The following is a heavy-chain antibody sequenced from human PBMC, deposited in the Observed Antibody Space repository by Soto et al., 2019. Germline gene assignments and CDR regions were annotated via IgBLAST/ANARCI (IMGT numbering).Heavy chain of an antibody. D-gene: IGHD3-3*01. CDR2: ISAYNGNT. Sequence: ASVKVSCKASGYTFTSYCISWVRQAPGQGLEWMGWISAYNGNTNYAQKLQGRVTMTTDTSTSTAYMELRSLRSDDTAVYYCARRNRGIFGVVFYYGMDVWGQGTTVTVSS. J-gene: IGHJ6*02. CDR1: GYTFTSYC. V-gene: IGHV1-18*01. CDR3: ARRNRGIFGVVFYYGMDV.